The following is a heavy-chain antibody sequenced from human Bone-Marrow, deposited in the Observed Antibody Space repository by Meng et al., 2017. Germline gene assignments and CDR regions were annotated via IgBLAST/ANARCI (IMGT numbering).Heavy chain of an antibody. V-gene: IGHV3-20*04. CDR3: ARDRSGYSYGSEFAY. CDR2: INWNGGRT. D-gene: IGHD5-18*01. J-gene: IGHJ4*02. CDR1: GFTFDDYG. Sequence: GESLKISCAASGFTFDDYGMSWVRQVPGKGLEWVSRINWNGGRTAYTDSVKGRFTISRDSAKNSLYLQMNSLRDEDTAFYYCARDRSGYSYGSEFAYWGQGTQVTVSS.